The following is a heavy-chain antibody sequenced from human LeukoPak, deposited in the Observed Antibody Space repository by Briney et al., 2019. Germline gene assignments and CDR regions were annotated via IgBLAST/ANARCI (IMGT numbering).Heavy chain of an antibody. Sequence: GGSLRLSCAASGFTFSSYSMNWVRQAPGKGLEWVSYISSSSSTIYYADSVKGRFTISRDNAKNSLYLQMNSLRAEDTALYYCARSTIFGVVRSYYFDYWGQGTLVTVSS. J-gene: IGHJ4*02. D-gene: IGHD3-3*01. V-gene: IGHV3-48*04. CDR2: ISSSSSTI. CDR1: GFTFSSYS. CDR3: ARSTIFGVVRSYYFDY.